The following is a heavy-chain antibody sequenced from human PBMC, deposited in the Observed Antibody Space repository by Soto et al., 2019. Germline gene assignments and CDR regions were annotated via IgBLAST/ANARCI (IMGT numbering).Heavy chain of an antibody. CDR1: GYTFTGYY. Sequence: GASVNVSCKSSGYTFTGYYMHWVRQAPGQGLEWMGWINPNSGGTNYAQKFQGRVTMTRDTSISTAYMELSRLRSDDTAVYYCADNTMVPRFDYYGMDVWGQGTTVTVSS. CDR3: ADNTMVPRFDYYGMDV. D-gene: IGHD3-10*01. J-gene: IGHJ6*02. V-gene: IGHV1-2*02. CDR2: INPNSGGT.